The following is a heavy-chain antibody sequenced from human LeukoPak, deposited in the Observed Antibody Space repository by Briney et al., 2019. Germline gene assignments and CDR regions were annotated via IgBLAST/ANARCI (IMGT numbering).Heavy chain of an antibody. CDR1: GFTFSSYS. J-gene: IGHJ4*02. CDR2: ISSSSSYI. CDR3: ARVGWNYYDSSGYRIDY. Sequence: GGSLRLSCAASGFTFSSYSMNWVRQAPGKGLEWVSSISSSSSYIYYADSVKGRFTISRDNAKNSLYLQMNSLTDEDTAVYYCARVGWNYYDSSGYRIDYWGQGTLVTVSS. D-gene: IGHD3-22*01. V-gene: IGHV3-21*01.